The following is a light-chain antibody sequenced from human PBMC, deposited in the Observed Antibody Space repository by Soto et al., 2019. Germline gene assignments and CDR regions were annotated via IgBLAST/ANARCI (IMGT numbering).Light chain of an antibody. CDR2: DVT. V-gene: IGLV2-14*01. Sequence: ALTQPASVSGSPGQSITISCTGTSSDVGAYNYVSWYLQHPGKAPKLLIYDVTDRPSGVSNRFSGSKSGNTASLTISGLQAEDEADYYCSSYTNTGTLVFGGGTQLTVL. J-gene: IGLJ2*01. CDR3: SSYTNTGTLV. CDR1: SSDVGAYNY.